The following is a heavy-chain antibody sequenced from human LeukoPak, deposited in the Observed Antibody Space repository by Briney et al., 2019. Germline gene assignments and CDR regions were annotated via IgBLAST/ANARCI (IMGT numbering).Heavy chain of an antibody. D-gene: IGHD3-22*01. J-gene: IGHJ3*02. V-gene: IGHV3-21*01. CDR2: ISSSSSYI. Sequence: GGSPRLSCAASGFTFSSYSMNWVRQAPGKGLEWVSSISSSSSYIYYADSVKGRFTISRDNAKNSLYLQMNSLRAEDTAVYYCASDSSGQIGRYSFDIWGQGTMVTVSS. CDR3: ASDSSGQIGRYSFDI. CDR1: GFTFSSYS.